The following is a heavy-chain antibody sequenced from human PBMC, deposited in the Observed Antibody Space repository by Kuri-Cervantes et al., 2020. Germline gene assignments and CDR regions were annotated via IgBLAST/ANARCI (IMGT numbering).Heavy chain of an antibody. J-gene: IGHJ4*02. CDR3: ARDGSGWSPDF. CDR2: IIENGGST. V-gene: IGHV3-23*01. D-gene: IGHD6-19*01. Sequence: GESLKISCAASGFTFSRNAMSWVRQAPGKGLEWVSGIIENGGSTYYADSVKGRFTFSRDNSRNILYLQMNSLRVDDTGVYFCARDGSGWSPDFWGQGTLVTVSS. CDR1: GFTFSRNA.